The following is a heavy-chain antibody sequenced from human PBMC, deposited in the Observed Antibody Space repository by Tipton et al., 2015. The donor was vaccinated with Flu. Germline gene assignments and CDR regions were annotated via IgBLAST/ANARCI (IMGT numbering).Heavy chain of an antibody. Sequence: TLSLTCNVSGGSISSSSDYWGWIRQPPGKGLEWIGTIYSSGSTYFNPSLRSRVTISVDTSKSQFSLRLRSVAAADTALYFCARTFGPFNGFDPWGQGTLVTVSS. D-gene: IGHD3-3*01. CDR2: IYSSGST. J-gene: IGHJ5*02. CDR1: GGSISSSSDY. V-gene: IGHV4-39*01. CDR3: ARTFGPFNGFDP.